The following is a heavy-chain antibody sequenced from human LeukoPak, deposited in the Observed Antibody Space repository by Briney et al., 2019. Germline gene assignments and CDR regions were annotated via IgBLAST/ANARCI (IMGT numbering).Heavy chain of an antibody. CDR1: GGTFSSYA. CDR2: IIPIFGTA. J-gene: IGHJ4*02. V-gene: IGHV1-69*05. D-gene: IGHD3-3*01. Sequence: VASVKVSCKASGGTFSSYAISWVRQAPGQGLEWMGGIIPIFGTANYAQKFQGRVTITTDESTSTAYMELSSLRSEDTAVYYCASLEYDFWSGYYPYRGQGTLVTVSS. CDR3: ASLEYDFWSGYYPY.